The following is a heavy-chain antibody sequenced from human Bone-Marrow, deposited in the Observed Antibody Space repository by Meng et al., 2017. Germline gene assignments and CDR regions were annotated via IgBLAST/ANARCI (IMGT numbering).Heavy chain of an antibody. Sequence: GESLKISCAASGFTFDDYGMSWVRQAPGKGLEWVSGINWNGGSTGYADSVKGRFTISRDNAKNSLDLQMNSLRAEDTALYYCARERGYGDTYYFDYWGQGTLVTVSS. J-gene: IGHJ4*02. CDR2: INWNGGST. CDR1: GFTFDDYG. V-gene: IGHV3-20*04. D-gene: IGHD4-17*01. CDR3: ARERGYGDTYYFDY.